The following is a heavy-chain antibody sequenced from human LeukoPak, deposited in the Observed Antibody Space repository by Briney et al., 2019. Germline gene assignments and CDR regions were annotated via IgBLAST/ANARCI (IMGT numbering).Heavy chain of an antibody. J-gene: IGHJ6*02. V-gene: IGHV1-69*02. CDR3: ASSVDTAMVTTTYYYYGMDV. Sequence: ASVKVSCKASGGTFSSYTISWVRRAPGQGLEWMGRIIPILGIANYAQKFQGRVTITADKSTSTAYMELSSLRSEDTAVYYCASSVDTAMVTTTYYYYGMDVWGQGTTVTVSS. CDR1: GGTFSSYT. CDR2: IIPILGIA. D-gene: IGHD5-18*01.